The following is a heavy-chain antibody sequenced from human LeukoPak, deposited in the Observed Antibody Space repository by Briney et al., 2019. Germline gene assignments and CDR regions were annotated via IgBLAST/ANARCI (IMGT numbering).Heavy chain of an antibody. CDR2: MNPNSGNT. Sequence: ASVKVSCKASGYTFTSYDINWVRQATGQGPEWMGWMNPNSGNTGYAQKFQGRVTMTRNTSISTAYMELSSLRSEDTAVYYCAHIMGSGDEADYWGQGTLVTVSS. V-gene: IGHV1-8*01. CDR1: GYTFTSYD. D-gene: IGHD7-27*01. J-gene: IGHJ4*02. CDR3: AHIMGSGDEADY.